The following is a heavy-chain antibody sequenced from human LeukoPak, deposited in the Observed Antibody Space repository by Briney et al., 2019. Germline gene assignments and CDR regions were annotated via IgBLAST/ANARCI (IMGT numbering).Heavy chain of an antibody. V-gene: IGHV5-51*01. CDR2: IYPGDSGT. CDR1: GYSFTSYW. J-gene: IGHJ6*02. CDR3: ARLLRNYYGMDV. D-gene: IGHD4-17*01. Sequence: GESLQISCQGSGYSFTSYWIGWVRQMPGKGLEWMGIIYPGDSGTRYSPSFQGQVAISADKSISTAYLQWRGLKASDTAIYYCARLLRNYYGMDVWGQGTTVTVSS.